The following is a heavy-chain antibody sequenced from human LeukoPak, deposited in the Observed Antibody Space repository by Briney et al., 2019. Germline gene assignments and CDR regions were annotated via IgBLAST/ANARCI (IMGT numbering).Heavy chain of an antibody. Sequence: SETLSLTCTVSGGSISSYYWSWIRQPPGKGLEWIGYIYTSGSTNYNPSLKSRVTISVDTSKNQFSLKLSSVTAADTAVYYCARAAKSIAARRDFDYWGQGTLVTVSS. V-gene: IGHV4-4*08. J-gene: IGHJ4*02. D-gene: IGHD6-6*01. CDR2: IYTSGST. CDR3: ARAAKSIAARRDFDY. CDR1: GGSISSYY.